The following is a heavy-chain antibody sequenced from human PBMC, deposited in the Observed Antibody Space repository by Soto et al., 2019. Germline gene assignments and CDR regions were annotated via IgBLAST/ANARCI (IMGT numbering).Heavy chain of an antibody. V-gene: IGHV4-61*01. CDR2: IYYSGST. CDR3: ARWGPNGVVVAGQSDPI. D-gene: IGHD2-15*01. CDR1: GGSVSSGSYY. Sequence: SETLSLTCTVSGGSVSSGSYYWSWIRQPPGKGLEWIGYIYYSGSTNYNPSLKSRVTISVDTPKNQFSLRLTAVTAADTAVYYCARWGPNGVVVAGQSDPIWGQGTMVTVSS. J-gene: IGHJ3*02.